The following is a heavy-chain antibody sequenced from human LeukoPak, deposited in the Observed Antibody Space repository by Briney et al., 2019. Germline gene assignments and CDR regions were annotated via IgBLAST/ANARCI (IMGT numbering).Heavy chain of an antibody. CDR2: IVVGSGNT. Sequence: SVKVSCKASGFTFTSSAMQWVRQARGQRLEWIGWIVVGSGNTNYAQKFQERVTITRDMSTSTAYMELSSLRSEDTAVYYCAAELYYDILTGYPHAFDIWGQGTMVTVSS. D-gene: IGHD3-9*01. CDR1: GFTFTSSA. V-gene: IGHV1-58*02. J-gene: IGHJ3*02. CDR3: AAELYYDILTGYPHAFDI.